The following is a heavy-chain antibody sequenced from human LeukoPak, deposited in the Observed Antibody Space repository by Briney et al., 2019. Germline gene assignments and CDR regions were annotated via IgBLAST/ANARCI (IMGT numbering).Heavy chain of an antibody. CDR3: ARDPILGSSWYKNDY. V-gene: IGHV1-69*13. D-gene: IGHD6-13*01. Sequence: GASVKVSCKASGGTFSSYTITWVRQAPGQGLEWMGGIIPIFGTANYAQKFQGRVTITADESTSTAYMELSSLRSEDTAVYYCARDPILGSSWYKNDYWGQGTLVTVSS. CDR1: GGTFSSYT. J-gene: IGHJ4*02. CDR2: IIPIFGTA.